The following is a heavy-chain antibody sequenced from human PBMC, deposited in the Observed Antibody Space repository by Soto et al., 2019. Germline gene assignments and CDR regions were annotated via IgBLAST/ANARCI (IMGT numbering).Heavy chain of an antibody. CDR3: ARRGSSSWYGY. Sequence: SETLSLTCIVSGGSISSNDFYWSWIRQHPGKGLEWIGYIYYSGSTYYNPSLKSRVTISVDTSKNQFSLKLSSVTAADTAVYYCARRGSSSWYGYWGQGTRVTVSS. D-gene: IGHD6-13*01. J-gene: IGHJ4*02. CDR2: IYYSGST. V-gene: IGHV4-39*01. CDR1: GGSISSNDFY.